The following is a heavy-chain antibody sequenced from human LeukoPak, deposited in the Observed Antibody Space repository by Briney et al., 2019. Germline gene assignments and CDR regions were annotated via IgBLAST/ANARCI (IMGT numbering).Heavy chain of an antibody. D-gene: IGHD2-8*01. J-gene: IGHJ5*02. V-gene: IGHV3-11*04. CDR3: ARGRGRVVLMVYASNWFDP. CDR2: ISSSGFVI. CDR1: GFTFSDYY. Sequence: GGSLRLSCAASGFTFSDYYMSWIRQAPGKGLEWISYISSSGFVIYSADSVKGRFTVSRDNANNSLYLQMNGLRAEDTAVYYCARGRGRVVLMVYASNWFDPWGQGTLVTVSS.